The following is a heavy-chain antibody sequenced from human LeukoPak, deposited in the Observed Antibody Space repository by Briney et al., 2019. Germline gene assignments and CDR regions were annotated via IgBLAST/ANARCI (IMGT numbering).Heavy chain of an antibody. D-gene: IGHD6-19*01. J-gene: IGHJ4*02. Sequence: GGSLRLSCAASGFTFSSYGMHWVRQAPGKGLEWVAFIRYDGSNKYYADFVKGRFTISRDNSKNTLYLQMNSLRAEDTAVYYCAKEFRAVAGTAGFDYWGQGTLVTVSS. CDR3: AKEFRAVAGTAGFDY. CDR1: GFTFSSYG. V-gene: IGHV3-30*02. CDR2: IRYDGSNK.